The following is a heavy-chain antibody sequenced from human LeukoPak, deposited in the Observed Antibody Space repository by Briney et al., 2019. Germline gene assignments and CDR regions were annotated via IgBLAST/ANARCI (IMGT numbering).Heavy chain of an antibody. D-gene: IGHD6-13*01. CDR3: ARGYVAAAAHFDY. Sequence: SQTLSLTCTVSGGSIGSGGYYWSWIRQHPGKGLEGIGYIYYSGSTYYNPSPKSRVTISVDTSKNQFSLKLSSVTAADTAVYYCARGYVAAAAHFDYWGQGTLVTVSS. CDR1: GGSIGSGGYY. J-gene: IGHJ4*02. V-gene: IGHV4-31*03. CDR2: IYYSGST.